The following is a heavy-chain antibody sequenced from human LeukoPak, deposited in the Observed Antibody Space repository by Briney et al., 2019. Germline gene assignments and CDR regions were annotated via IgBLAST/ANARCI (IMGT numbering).Heavy chain of an antibody. CDR1: GGSISSGGYY. D-gene: IGHD3-10*01. Sequence: PSETLSLTCTVSGGSISSGGYYWNWIRQHPVKGLEWIGSIYYSGSTHSNPSLKSRLTISIDTSKNQFYLELNSVTAADTALYYCARVRGINNWFDPWGQGTLVTVSS. V-gene: IGHV4-31*03. CDR2: IYYSGST. J-gene: IGHJ5*02. CDR3: ARVRGINNWFDP.